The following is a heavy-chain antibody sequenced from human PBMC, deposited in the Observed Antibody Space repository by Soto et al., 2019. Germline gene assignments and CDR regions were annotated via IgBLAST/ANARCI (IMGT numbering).Heavy chain of an antibody. CDR1: GGSISSSSYY. Sequence: SETLSLTCTVSGGSISSSSYYWGWIRRPPGKGLEWIGSIYYTGSTYYNPSLKSRVTISVDTSKNQFSLKLSSVTAADTAVYYCARRGYSGYGAGDYFDYWGQGTLVTAPQ. J-gene: IGHJ4*02. V-gene: IGHV4-39*01. D-gene: IGHD5-12*01. CDR3: ARRGYSGYGAGDYFDY. CDR2: IYYTGST.